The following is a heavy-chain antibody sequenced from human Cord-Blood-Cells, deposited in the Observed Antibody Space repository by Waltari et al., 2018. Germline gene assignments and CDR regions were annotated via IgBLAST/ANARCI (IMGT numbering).Heavy chain of an antibody. D-gene: IGHD2-2*01. CDR1: EFTFRSYA. CDR3: ARDYCDRTNCHGMDV. V-gene: IGHV3-30*04. J-gene: IGHJ6*02. CDR2: ISYNSRNI. Sequence: QVQLVESGGGVVLPGRSLRLSCEASEFTFRSYAMPWVRQAPGQGAEWVAVISYNSRNIYYVDSVKGRFTISRDNSKKTLYLQMNSLRAEDTAVYYCARDYCDRTNCHGMDVWGQGTTVTVSS.